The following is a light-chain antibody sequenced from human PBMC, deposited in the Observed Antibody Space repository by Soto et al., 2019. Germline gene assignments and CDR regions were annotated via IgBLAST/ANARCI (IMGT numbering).Light chain of an antibody. Sequence: DIQMTQSPSTLPASVGDRVTISCRASQTVERWLAWYQQKPGKAPKLLISDVSTLERGVPSRFSGSGSATEFTLTISGLQSDDFATYCCQQYKDHVWTFGQGTKV. V-gene: IGKV1-5*01. CDR3: QQYKDHVWT. CDR1: QTVERW. J-gene: IGKJ1*01. CDR2: DVS.